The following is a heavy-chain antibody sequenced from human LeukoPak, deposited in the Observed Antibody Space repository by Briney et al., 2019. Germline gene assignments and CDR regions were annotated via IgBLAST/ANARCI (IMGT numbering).Heavy chain of an antibody. Sequence: GGSLRLSCAASGFTISSYWMTWVRQAPGKGREWVANKKPDGDEKNYVDSVRGRFIISRDNSKNTLYLQMNSLRAEDTAVYYCATSRDYYDNNGYYPYYFDYWGQGTLVTVSS. V-gene: IGHV3-7*01. CDR2: KKPDGDEK. CDR3: ATSRDYYDNNGYYPYYFDY. D-gene: IGHD3-22*01. J-gene: IGHJ4*02. CDR1: GFTISSYW.